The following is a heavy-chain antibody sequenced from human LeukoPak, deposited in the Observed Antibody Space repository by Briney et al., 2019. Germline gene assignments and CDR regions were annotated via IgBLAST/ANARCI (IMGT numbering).Heavy chain of an antibody. J-gene: IGHJ4*02. Sequence: TLSLTCTVSGVSIRSYYWSWIRQPPGKGLGWIGYIYYSGSTNYNPSLQRRVTISVDTSKNQFSLKLSSGTAADTAVYYCARAYLGRDGYNYFDYWGQGTLVTVSS. CDR3: ARAYLGRDGYNYFDY. V-gene: IGHV4-59*13. CDR1: GVSIRSYY. CDR2: IYYSGST. D-gene: IGHD5-24*01.